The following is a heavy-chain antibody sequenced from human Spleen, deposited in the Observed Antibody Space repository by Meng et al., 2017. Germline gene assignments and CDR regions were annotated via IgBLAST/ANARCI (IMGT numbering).Heavy chain of an antibody. J-gene: IGHJ3*02. CDR2: IYPGDSDT. V-gene: IGHV5-51*01. Sequence: GESLKISCKGSGYSFTSYWIGWVRQMPGKGLEWMGIIYPGDSDTRYSPSFQGQVTISADKSINTAYLQWSSLKASDTAMYYCARQYYDSSGYSYDAFDIWGQGTMVTVSS. D-gene: IGHD3-22*01. CDR3: ARQYYDSSGYSYDAFDI. CDR1: GYSFTSYW.